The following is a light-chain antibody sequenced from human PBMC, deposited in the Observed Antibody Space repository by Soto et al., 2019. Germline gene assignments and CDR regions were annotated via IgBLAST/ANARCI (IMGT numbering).Light chain of an antibody. Sequence: LMTQSPLSLPVTLGQPASSSCRSRQALVHSDGRTYLSWFQQRPGQXPGRLIYKVSNRDSGVPDRLSGGGSGTDFPLRISRVEAEDAGFYYCLVGTHGVTFGQGTRLEIK. CDR1: QALVHSDGRTY. V-gene: IGKV2-30*02. J-gene: IGKJ5*01. CDR2: KVS. CDR3: LVGTHGVT.